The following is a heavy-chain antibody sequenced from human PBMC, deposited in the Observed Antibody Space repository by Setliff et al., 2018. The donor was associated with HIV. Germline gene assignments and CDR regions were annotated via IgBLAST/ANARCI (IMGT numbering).Heavy chain of an antibody. CDR2: IAKTGST. Sequence: SETLSLTCTVSGVSITNGTFYWNWIRQPAGKGLEWIGRIAKTGSTNYNPSLKSRLTISIDTSKNQFSLKLHSVTAADTAVYYCERQGAGYNLYPVYYFDYGGQGTLVTVS. CDR1: GVSITNGTFY. CDR3: ERQGAGYNLYPVYYFDY. D-gene: IGHD5-12*01. V-gene: IGHV4-61*02. J-gene: IGHJ4*02.